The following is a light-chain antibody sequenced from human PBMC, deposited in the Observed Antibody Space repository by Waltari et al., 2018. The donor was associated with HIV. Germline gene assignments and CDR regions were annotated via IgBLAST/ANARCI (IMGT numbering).Light chain of an antibody. J-gene: IGLJ2*01. V-gene: IGLV4-69*01. CDR2: INSDVSH. CDR3: QTWGTGIQDVV. Sequence: QLVLTQSPSSSDSLGASVKLTRTLSPGNSNHPIPRYQPHPQKGPRYLLNINSDVSHYKGDGIPDRFIGSSSGAERYLIISRLQSDDEADYYCQTWGTGIQDVVFGGGTKLTVL. CDR1: PGNSNHP.